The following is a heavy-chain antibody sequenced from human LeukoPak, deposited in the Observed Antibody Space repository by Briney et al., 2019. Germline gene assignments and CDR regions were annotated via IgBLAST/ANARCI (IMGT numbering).Heavy chain of an antibody. J-gene: IGHJ5*02. CDR3: ARAVDIVVVPAAIGWFDP. Sequence: SETLSLTCTVSGASISSYYWSWLRQPPGKGLEWLGYIYYSGSTNYNPSLKSRVTISVDTSKNQFSLKLSSVTAADTAVYYCARAVDIVVVPAAIGWFDPWGQGTLVTVSS. CDR2: IYYSGST. V-gene: IGHV4-59*01. D-gene: IGHD2-2*01. CDR1: GASISSYY.